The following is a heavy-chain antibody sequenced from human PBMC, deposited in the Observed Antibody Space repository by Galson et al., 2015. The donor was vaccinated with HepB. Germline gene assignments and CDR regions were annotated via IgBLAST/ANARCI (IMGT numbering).Heavy chain of an antibody. V-gene: IGHV1-2*02. D-gene: IGHD2-2*01. CDR2: INPNSGGT. Sequence: SVKVSCKASGYTFTGYYMHWVRQAPGQGLEWMGWINPNSGGTNYAQKFQGRVTMTRDTSISTAYMELSRLRSDDTAVYYCARDFGYEGWFDPWGQGTLVTVSS. J-gene: IGHJ5*02. CDR3: ARDFGYEGWFDP. CDR1: GYTFTGYY.